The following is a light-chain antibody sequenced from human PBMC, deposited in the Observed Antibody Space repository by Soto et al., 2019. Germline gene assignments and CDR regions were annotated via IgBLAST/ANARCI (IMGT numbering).Light chain of an antibody. CDR3: QQRNNWPPGIP. V-gene: IGKV3-11*01. Sequence: EVVLTRSPATLTLSPGERATLSCRARQSVGTSLAWYQQRSGQAPRLLIFDASIRATGISARFSGSGSGTDFSLTIFSLEPEDFAVYYCQQRNNWPPGIPFGQGTRLEIK. CDR2: DAS. CDR1: QSVGTS. J-gene: IGKJ5*01.